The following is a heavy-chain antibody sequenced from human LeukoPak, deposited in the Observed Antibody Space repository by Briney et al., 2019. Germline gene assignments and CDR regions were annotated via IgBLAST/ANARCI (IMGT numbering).Heavy chain of an antibody. CDR1: GDSVSSSSAA. J-gene: IGHJ6*02. V-gene: IGHV6-1*01. CDR2: TYYRSRWYN. Sequence: SQTLSLTCAISGDSVSSSSAAWNWFRQSPSRGLEWLGRTYYRSRWYNDYALSVKSRITMNPDTSKNQFSLQLNSMTPEDTAVYYCARGDVNYYYGVDVWGQGTTVTVSS. CDR3: ARGDVNYYYGVDV.